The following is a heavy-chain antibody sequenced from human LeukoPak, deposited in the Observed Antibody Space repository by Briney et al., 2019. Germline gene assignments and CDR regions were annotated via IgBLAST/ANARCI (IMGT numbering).Heavy chain of an antibody. D-gene: IGHD1-1*01. J-gene: IGHJ4*02. Sequence: GGSLRLSCAASGFAFSSCAMSWVRQAPGKGLGWVSVIGASGSNIYFADSVKGRFTISRDNSKNTLSLQMNSLRADDTAVYYCAKGARSDGTTRYFDYWGQGALVTVSS. CDR1: GFAFSSCA. CDR3: AKGARSDGTTRYFDY. V-gene: IGHV3-23*01. CDR2: IGASGSNI.